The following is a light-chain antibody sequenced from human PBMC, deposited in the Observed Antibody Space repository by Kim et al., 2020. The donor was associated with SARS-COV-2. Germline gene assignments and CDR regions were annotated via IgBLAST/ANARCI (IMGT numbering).Light chain of an antibody. CDR3: QQVKSFPIT. V-gene: IGKV1-12*01. CDR1: LGFGTW. J-gene: IGKJ5*01. Sequence: DIQMTQSPSSVSASVGDRVTITCRASLGFGTWIAWYQQKPGKAPSLLIYGASSLQSGVPSRFSGSGSGTDFTLTISGLQPEDLATYYCQQVKSFPITFGQGTRLEIK. CDR2: GAS.